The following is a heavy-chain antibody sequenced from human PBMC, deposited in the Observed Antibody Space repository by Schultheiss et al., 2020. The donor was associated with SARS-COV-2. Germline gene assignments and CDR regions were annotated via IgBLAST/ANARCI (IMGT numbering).Heavy chain of an antibody. CDR2: IKQDGSEK. D-gene: IGHD5-12*01. CDR3: AKDGVDIVATMDLGNAFDY. J-gene: IGHJ4*02. V-gene: IGHV3-7*03. Sequence: GGSLRLSCAASGFTFSDYYMSWIRQAPGKGLEWVANIKQDGSEKYYVDSVKGRFTISRDNAKNSLYLQMNSLRDEDTAVYYCAKDGVDIVATMDLGNAFDYWGQGTLVTVSS. CDR1: GFTFSDYY.